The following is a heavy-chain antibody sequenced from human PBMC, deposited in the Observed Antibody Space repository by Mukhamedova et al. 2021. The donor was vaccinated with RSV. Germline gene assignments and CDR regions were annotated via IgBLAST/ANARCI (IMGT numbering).Heavy chain of an antibody. CDR2: ISSTGSYI. D-gene: IGHD1-26*01. J-gene: IGHJ5*02. V-gene: IGHV3-21*01. CDR3: ARPTAYSIVGTPGGLDP. Sequence: VSSISSTGSYIYYADSVKGRFTISRDNAKNSLHLQMSSLRAEDTAVYYCARPTAYSIVGTPGGLDPWGQGTLVTVSS.